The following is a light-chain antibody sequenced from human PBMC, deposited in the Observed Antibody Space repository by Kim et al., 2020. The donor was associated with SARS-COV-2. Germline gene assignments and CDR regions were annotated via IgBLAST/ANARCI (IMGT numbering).Light chain of an antibody. Sequence: QSALTQPASVSGSPGQSITISCTGTSSDVGAYNYVSWFQQYPGKAPKLVIYDVSNRPSGISNRFSGSKSGYTASLTISGLRAEDEADYYCSSYTTSSTLIFGGGTKLTVL. CDR3: SSYTTSSTLI. J-gene: IGLJ2*01. CDR1: SSDVGAYNY. CDR2: DVS. V-gene: IGLV2-14*03.